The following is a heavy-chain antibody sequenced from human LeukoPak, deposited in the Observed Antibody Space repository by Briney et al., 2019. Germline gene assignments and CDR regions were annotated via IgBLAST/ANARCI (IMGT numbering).Heavy chain of an antibody. J-gene: IGHJ5*02. CDR3: APLLGYCSSTSCYRSWFDP. CDR2: IDPNSGGT. D-gene: IGHD2-2*02. V-gene: IGHV1-2*06. CDR1: GYTFTGYY. Sequence: EASVKVSCKTSGYTFTGYYIHWVRQAPGQGLEWLGRIDPNSGGTSYAHNFQGRVTMTRDTSISTAYMDLSSLRSDDTAVYYCAPLLGYCSSTSCYRSWFDPWGQGTLVTVSS.